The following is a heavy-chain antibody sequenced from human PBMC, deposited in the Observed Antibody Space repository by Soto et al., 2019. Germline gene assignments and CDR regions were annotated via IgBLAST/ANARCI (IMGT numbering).Heavy chain of an antibody. D-gene: IGHD3-22*01. CDR3: ARVTVSRYDSSGTIDY. V-gene: IGHV4-39*07. J-gene: IGHJ4*02. CDR2: IYYSGST. CDR1: GDSITSNSYF. Sequence: SETLSLTCTVSGDSITSNSYFWAWIRQPPGKGLEWIGNIYYSGSTYYNPSLKSRVTISVDRSKNQFSLKLSSVTAADTAVYYCARVTVSRYDSSGTIDYWGQGTLVTVSS.